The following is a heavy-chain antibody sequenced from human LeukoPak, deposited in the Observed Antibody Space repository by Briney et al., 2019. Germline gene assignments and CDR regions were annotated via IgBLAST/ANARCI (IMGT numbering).Heavy chain of an antibody. V-gene: IGHV4-39*07. Sequence: PSETLSLTCTVSGGSISSSSYFWGWIRQPPGKGLEWIGSIYYSGSTYYNPSLKSRVTISVDTSKNQFSLKLSSVTAADTAVYYCARLASYGSGLYWGQGTLVTVSS. CDR3: ARLASYGSGLY. CDR1: GGSISSSSYF. CDR2: IYYSGST. D-gene: IGHD3-10*01. J-gene: IGHJ4*02.